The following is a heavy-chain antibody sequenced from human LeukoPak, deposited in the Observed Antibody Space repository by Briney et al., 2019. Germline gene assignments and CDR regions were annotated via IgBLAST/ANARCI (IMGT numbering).Heavy chain of an antibody. J-gene: IGHJ3*02. CDR2: INHSGST. CDR1: GGSFSGYY. D-gene: IGHD3-22*01. CDR3: ARGYYYDTSGPGGNAFDI. Sequence: PSETLSLTCAVYGGSFSGYYWSWIRQPPGKGLEWIGEINHSGSTNYNPSLKSRVTISVDTSKNQFSLKLSSVTAADTAVYYCARGYYYDTSGPGGNAFDIWGQGTMVTVSS. V-gene: IGHV4-34*01.